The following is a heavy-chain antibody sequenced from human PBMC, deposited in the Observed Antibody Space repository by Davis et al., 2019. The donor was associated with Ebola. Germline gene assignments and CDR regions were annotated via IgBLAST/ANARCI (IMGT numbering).Heavy chain of an antibody. V-gene: IGHV1-18*01. CDR2: ISAYNGHT. Sequence: ASVKVSCKASGYTFNNYGISWVRQAPGQGLEWMGWISAYNGHTNYAQKFQGRVTITADKSTSTAYMELSSLRSEDTAVYYCARTGGMVDYWGQGTLVTVSS. CDR3: ARTGGMVDY. D-gene: IGHD1-1*01. CDR1: GYTFNNYG. J-gene: IGHJ4*02.